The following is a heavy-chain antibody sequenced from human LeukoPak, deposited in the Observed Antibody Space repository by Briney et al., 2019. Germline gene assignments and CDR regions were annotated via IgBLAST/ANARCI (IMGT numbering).Heavy chain of an antibody. CDR3: ARDLGGFDY. CDR1: GFTFSSYS. D-gene: IGHD3-10*01. CDR2: ISSSSSYI. Sequence: SGGSLRLSCAASGFTFSSYSMNWVRQAAGKGLEWVSSISSSSSYIYYADSVKGRFTICRHNAKNSLYLQIDRLRPEDTAVYYCARDLGGFDYWGQGTLVTVSS. V-gene: IGHV3-21*01. J-gene: IGHJ4*02.